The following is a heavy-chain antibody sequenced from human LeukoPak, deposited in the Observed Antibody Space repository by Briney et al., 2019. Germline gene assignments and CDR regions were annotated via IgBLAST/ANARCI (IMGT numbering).Heavy chain of an antibody. V-gene: IGHV3-23*01. Sequence: GGSLRPSCAASGFTFSSYAMSWVRQAPGKGLEWVSAISGSGGSTYYADSVKGRFTISRDNAKNTLYLQMNSLRAEDTAVYYCARELAVGGTWFDPWGQGTLVTVSS. CDR2: ISGSGGST. D-gene: IGHD6-19*01. CDR3: ARELAVGGTWFDP. CDR1: GFTFSSYA. J-gene: IGHJ5*02.